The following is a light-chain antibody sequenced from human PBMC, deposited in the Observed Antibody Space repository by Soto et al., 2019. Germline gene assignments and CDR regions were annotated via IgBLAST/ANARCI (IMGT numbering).Light chain of an antibody. V-gene: IGKV1-39*01. J-gene: IGKJ2*01. CDR3: QQSYSSPQMYT. CDR2: AAS. Sequence: DIQMTQSPSSLSASVGDRVTITCRASQSISNSLNWYQQKPGKAPDLLIYAASNLQSGVPSRFTGSGSGTEFTLTISSLQPEDFTTDYCQQSYSSPQMYTFGQGTKLEIK. CDR1: QSISNS.